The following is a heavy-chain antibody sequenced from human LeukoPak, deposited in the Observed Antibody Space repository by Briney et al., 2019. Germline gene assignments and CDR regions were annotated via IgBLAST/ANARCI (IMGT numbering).Heavy chain of an antibody. J-gene: IGHJ4*02. CDR1: GYTFTSYG. CDR2: ISAYNGNT. V-gene: IGHV1-18*01. CDR3: ATEPHYYDSSGKS. D-gene: IGHD3-22*01. Sequence: ASVKVSCTASGYTFTSYGISWVRQAPGQGLEWMGWISAYNGNTNYAQKLQGRVTMTTDTSTSTACMELRSLRSDDTAVYYCATEPHYYDSSGKSWGQGTLVTVSS.